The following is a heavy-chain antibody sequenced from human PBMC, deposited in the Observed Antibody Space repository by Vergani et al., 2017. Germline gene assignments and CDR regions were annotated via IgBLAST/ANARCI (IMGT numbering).Heavy chain of an antibody. CDR2: IDPSDSYT. D-gene: IGHD3-22*01. V-gene: IGHV5-10-1*01. J-gene: IGHJ6*02. CDR3: ARHYYDSSDSVYYYGMDV. Sequence: EVQLVQSGAEVKKPGESLRISCKGSGYSFTSYWISWVRQMPGKGLEWMGRIDPSDSYTNYSPSFQGHVTISADKSISTAYLQWSSLKASDTAMYCCARHYYDSSDSVYYYGMDVWGQGTTVTVS. CDR1: GYSFTSYW.